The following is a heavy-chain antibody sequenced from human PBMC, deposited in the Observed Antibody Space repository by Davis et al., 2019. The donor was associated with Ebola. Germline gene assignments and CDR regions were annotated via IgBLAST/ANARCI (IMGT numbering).Heavy chain of an antibody. D-gene: IGHD4-11*01. CDR2: IYTSGST. V-gene: IGHV4-61*09. J-gene: IGHJ6*02. CDR1: GGSISSGDYY. CDR3: ARERGSNYHYYYYYGMDV. Sequence: PSETLSLTCTVSGGSISSGDYYWSWIRQPAGKGLEWIGHIYTSGSTNYNPSLKSRVTISVDTSKNQFSLKLSSVTAADTAVYYCARERGSNYHYYYYYGMDVWGQGTTVTVSS.